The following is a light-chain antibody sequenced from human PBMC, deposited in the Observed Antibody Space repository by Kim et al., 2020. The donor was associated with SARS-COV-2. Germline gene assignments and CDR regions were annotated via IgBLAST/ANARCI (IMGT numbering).Light chain of an antibody. Sequence: QTVVTQEPSFSVSPGGTVTLTCGLSSGSVSTSYYPSWYQQTPRQAPRTLIYSTNTRSSGVPDRFSGSILGNKAALTITGAQADDESDYYCVLYMGSGIWVFGGGTQLTVL. CDR3: VLYMGSGIWV. CDR2: STN. V-gene: IGLV8-61*01. J-gene: IGLJ3*02. CDR1: SGSVSTSYY.